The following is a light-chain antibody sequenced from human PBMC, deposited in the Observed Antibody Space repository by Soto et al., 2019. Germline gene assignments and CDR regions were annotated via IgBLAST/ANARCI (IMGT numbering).Light chain of an antibody. CDR2: GAS. J-gene: IGKJ1*01. V-gene: IGKV3-15*01. CDR1: QSLSST. Sequence: MTQSPATLSVSPGESATLSCRASQSLSSTVAWYQQNPGQAPRLLIYGASSRATGTPARFSGSGSGTEFTLTISSLQSEDFAVYYCQQYTDWPRTFGQGTKVDIK. CDR3: QQYTDWPRT.